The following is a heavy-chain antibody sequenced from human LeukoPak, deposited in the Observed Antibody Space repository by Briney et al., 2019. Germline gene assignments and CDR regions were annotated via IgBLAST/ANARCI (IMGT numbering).Heavy chain of an antibody. V-gene: IGHV3-74*01. CDR2: IKTDGSIT. CDR3: ARDWWQLAPSYYFDY. CDR1: GFSFSVYW. J-gene: IGHJ4*02. D-gene: IGHD2-15*01. Sequence: TGGSLRLSCAASGFSFSVYWMHWVRQAPGKGPVWVSRIKTDGSITDYADFVKGRFTISRDNAKNSLYLQMNSLRAEDTAVYYCARDWWQLAPSYYFDYWGQGTLVTVSS.